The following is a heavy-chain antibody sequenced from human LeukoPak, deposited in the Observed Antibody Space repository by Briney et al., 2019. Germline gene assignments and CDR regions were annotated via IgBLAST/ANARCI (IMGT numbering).Heavy chain of an antibody. CDR1: GFTFSTHD. D-gene: IGHD2-21*02. J-gene: IGHJ3*02. Sequence: GGSLRLSCAASGFTFSTHDVNWVRQAPGKGLEWVSFINSRSSTIYYADSVKGRFTISRDNAKNSLYLQMNSLRAEDTAVYYCTSHTGTGDAFRPFHIWGQGTMVTVTS. CDR2: INSRSSTI. CDR3: TSHTGTGDAFRPFHI. V-gene: IGHV3-48*04.